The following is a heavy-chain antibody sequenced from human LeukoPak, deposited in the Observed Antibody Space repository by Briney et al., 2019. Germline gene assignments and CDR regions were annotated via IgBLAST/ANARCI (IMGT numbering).Heavy chain of an antibody. D-gene: IGHD3-3*01. CDR3: ARGRGVRFLEWLSLHYGMDV. Sequence: GGSLRLSCAASGFTFSSYSMNWVRQAPGKGLEWVSSISSSSSYIYYADSVKGQFTISRDNAKNSLYLQMNSLRAEDTAVYYCARGRGVRFLEWLSLHYGMDVWGQGTTVTVSS. CDR2: ISSSSSYI. CDR1: GFTFSSYS. J-gene: IGHJ6*02. V-gene: IGHV3-21*01.